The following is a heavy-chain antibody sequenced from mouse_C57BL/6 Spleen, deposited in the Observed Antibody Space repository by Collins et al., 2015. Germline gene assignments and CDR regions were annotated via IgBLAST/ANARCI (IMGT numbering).Heavy chain of an antibody. Sequence: EVKLVESGGGLVQPGGSLRLSCATSGFTFTDYYMSWVRQPPGKALEWLGFIRNKANGYTTEYSASVKGRFTISRDNSQSILYLQMNTLRAEDSATYYCARDKTGNAMDYWGQGTSVTVSS. CDR1: GFTFTDYY. J-gene: IGHJ4*01. V-gene: IGHV7-3*02. CDR2: IRNKANGYTT. CDR3: ARDKTGNAMDY. D-gene: IGHD4-1*01.